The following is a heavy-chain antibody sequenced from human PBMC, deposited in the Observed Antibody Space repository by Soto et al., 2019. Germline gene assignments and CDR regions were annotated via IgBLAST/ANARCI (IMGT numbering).Heavy chain of an antibody. V-gene: IGHV3-30*18. D-gene: IGHD3-16*01. CDR1: GFTFSSYG. CDR3: AKDALGAIPS. Sequence: QVQLVASGGGVVQPGRSLRLSCAASGFTFSSYGMHWVRQAPGKGLEWVAVISYDGSNKYYADSVKGRFTISRDNSKNTLYLQMNSLRAEDTAVYYCAKDALGAIPSWGQGTLVTVSS. CDR2: ISYDGSNK. J-gene: IGHJ4*02.